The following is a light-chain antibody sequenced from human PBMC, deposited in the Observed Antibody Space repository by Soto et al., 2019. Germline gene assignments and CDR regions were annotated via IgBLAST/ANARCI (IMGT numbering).Light chain of an antibody. Sequence: QSVLTQPASVSGSPGQSITISCTGTSSDVGSYNLVSWYQQHPGKAPKLMIYEGSKRPSGVSNRFSGSKSGNTASLIVSGLQPDDEAEYHCTSYTGDDFTFVFGTGTKLTVL. CDR3: TSYTGDDFTFV. CDR1: SSDVGSYNL. V-gene: IGLV2-14*02. CDR2: EGS. J-gene: IGLJ1*01.